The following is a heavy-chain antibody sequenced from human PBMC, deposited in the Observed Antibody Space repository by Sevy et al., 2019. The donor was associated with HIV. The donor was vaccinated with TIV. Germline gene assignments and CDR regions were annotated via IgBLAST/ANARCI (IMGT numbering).Heavy chain of an antibody. CDR1: GFSFSIYS. J-gene: IGHJ4*02. Sequence: GGSLRLSCAASGFSFSIYSMNWVRHAPGRGLEWVSYMSNTGSTIHYADSVKGRFTISRDNAKNSLYLQMNSLRAEDTAVYYCASQRGGYERLYYFDYWGQGTLVTVSS. CDR3: ASQRGGYERLYYFDY. V-gene: IGHV3-48*01. CDR2: MSNTGSTI. D-gene: IGHD5-12*01.